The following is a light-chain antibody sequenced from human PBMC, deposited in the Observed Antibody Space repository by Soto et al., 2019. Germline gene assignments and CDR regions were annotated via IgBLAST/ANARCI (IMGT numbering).Light chain of an antibody. Sequence: DIQLTQYPSSLSASVGDTVTITCRASQTISTYLLWYHQKPGRAPNLLIYNASTLHSGVPSKFSGSGSGTDFTLTISGLQPEDFAVYYCQQYGRFPRTFGQGTKVEIK. V-gene: IGKV1-39*01. J-gene: IGKJ1*01. CDR3: QQYGRFPRT. CDR1: QTISTY. CDR2: NAS.